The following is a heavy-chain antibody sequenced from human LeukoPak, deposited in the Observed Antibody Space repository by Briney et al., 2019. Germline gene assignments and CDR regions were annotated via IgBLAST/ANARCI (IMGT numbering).Heavy chain of an antibody. CDR3: ARIYMSQWGLS. CDR2: INTDGSST. V-gene: IGHV3-74*01. CDR1: GFTFSSYW. J-gene: IGHJ4*02. D-gene: IGHD1-26*01. Sequence: GGSLRLSCAASGFTFSSYWMSWVRQAPGKGLVWVSRINTDGSSTSYADSVKGRFTISRDNAKNTLYLQMNSLRAEDTAVYYCARIYMSQWGLSWGQGTLVTVSS.